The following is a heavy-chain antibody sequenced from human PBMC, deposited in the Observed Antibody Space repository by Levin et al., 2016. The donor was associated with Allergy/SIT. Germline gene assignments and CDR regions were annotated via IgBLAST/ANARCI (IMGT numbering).Heavy chain of an antibody. V-gene: IGHV1-46*01. D-gene: IGHD3-22*01. J-gene: IGHJ3*02. CDR2: INPSGGST. Sequence: ASVKVSCKASGYTFTSYYMHWVRQAPGQGLEWMGIINPSGGSTTFAQNFQGRVTMTRDTSTSTAYMELRSLRSDDTAVYYCARDCADYYDSSGLDDAFDIWGQGTMVTVSS. CDR3: ARDCADYYDSSGLDDAFDI. CDR1: GYTFTSYY.